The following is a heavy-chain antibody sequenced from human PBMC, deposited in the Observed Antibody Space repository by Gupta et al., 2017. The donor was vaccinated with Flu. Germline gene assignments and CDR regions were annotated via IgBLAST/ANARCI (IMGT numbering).Heavy chain of an antibody. J-gene: IGHJ6*03. CDR2: INPNSGGT. Sequence: QVQLVQSGAEVKKPGASVQVSCKASGYTFTGYYMHWVRQAPGQGLEWMGRINPNSGGTNYAQKFQGRVTMTRDTSISTAYMELSRLRSDDTAVYYCARAFSGSYYAHYYYYMDVWGKGTTVTVSS. D-gene: IGHD1-26*01. CDR1: GYTFTGYY. CDR3: ARAFSGSYYAHYYYYMDV. V-gene: IGHV1-2*06.